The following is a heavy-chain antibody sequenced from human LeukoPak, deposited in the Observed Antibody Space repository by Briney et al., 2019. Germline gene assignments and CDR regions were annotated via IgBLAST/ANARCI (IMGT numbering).Heavy chain of an antibody. V-gene: IGHV3-23*01. CDR2: ISTSGGST. Sequence: GGSLSLSCAASGFTFRSYAMSWVRQAPGKGLEWVSGISTSGGSTYYADSVRGRFTISRDNSKNMLYLQMNSLRAEDTAVYYCATGGATTSWGQGTLVTVSS. CDR3: ATGGATTS. J-gene: IGHJ4*02. D-gene: IGHD1-26*01. CDR1: GFTFRSYA.